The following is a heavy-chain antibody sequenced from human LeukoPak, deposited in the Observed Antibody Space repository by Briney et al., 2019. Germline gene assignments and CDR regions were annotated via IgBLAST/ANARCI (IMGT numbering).Heavy chain of an antibody. CDR1: GYTFTSFG. D-gene: IGHD4-11*01. J-gene: IGHJ6*03. CDR2: ISAYNGNT. V-gene: IGHV1-18*01. CDR3: ARDPSPLHSTYGPYFYYYMDA. Sequence: ASVKVSCKAVGYTFTSFGISWVRQAPGQGLEWMGWISAYNGNTNYAQKLQGRVTMTTDTSTSTAYMELRSLRSDDTAVFYCARDPSPLHSTYGPYFYYYMDAWGKGTTVTVSS.